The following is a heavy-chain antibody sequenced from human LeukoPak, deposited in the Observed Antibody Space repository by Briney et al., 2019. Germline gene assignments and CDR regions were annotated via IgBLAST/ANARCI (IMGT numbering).Heavy chain of an antibody. V-gene: IGHV3-30*02. Sequence: GGSLRLSCTASGFTFSNYGIHWVRQAPGKGLEWVAFIRYDGSKRYYADSVKGRFTISRDNSKNTLYLQMNNLRPEDTALYYCAKDLASYYDFWSSSDDAFDIWGQGTLVTVSS. J-gene: IGHJ3*02. CDR2: IRYDGSKR. CDR3: AKDLASYYDFWSSSDDAFDI. CDR1: GFTFSNYG. D-gene: IGHD3-3*01.